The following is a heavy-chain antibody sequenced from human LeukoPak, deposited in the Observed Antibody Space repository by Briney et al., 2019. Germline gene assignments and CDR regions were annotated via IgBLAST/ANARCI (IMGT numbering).Heavy chain of an antibody. D-gene: IGHD2-15*01. J-gene: IGHJ4*02. Sequence: GGSLRLSCAASGFTFSSYAMHWVRQAPGKGLEWVAVISYDGSNKYYADSVKGRFTISRDNSKNTLYLQMNNLRAEDTAVYYCARDLIVVVVAATLAYWGQGTLVTVSS. V-gene: IGHV3-30-3*01. CDR3: ARDLIVVVVAATLAY. CDR1: GFTFSSYA. CDR2: ISYDGSNK.